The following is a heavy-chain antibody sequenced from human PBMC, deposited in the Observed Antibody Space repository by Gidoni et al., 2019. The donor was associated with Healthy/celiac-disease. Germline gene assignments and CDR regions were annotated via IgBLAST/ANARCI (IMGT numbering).Heavy chain of an antibody. CDR1: GFSFDPYS. J-gene: IGHJ6*02. CDR3: ARDVRHYSFYYGMDV. Sequence: LESGGDVVQPGTSLRLSCQASGFSFDPYSIHWVRLTPGKGLEWVAVISYHSVNKFYADSVTGRFTISRDNAKNTAYLDITGLRPDDTAKYFCARDVRHYSFYYGMDVWGLGTTVTVSS. D-gene: IGHD2-15*01. V-gene: IGHV3-30*03. CDR2: ISYHSVNK.